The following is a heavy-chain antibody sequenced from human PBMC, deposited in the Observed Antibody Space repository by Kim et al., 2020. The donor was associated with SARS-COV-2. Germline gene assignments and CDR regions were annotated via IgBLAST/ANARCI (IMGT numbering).Heavy chain of an antibody. Sequence: AAPGKGRFTNSRDDYKNTLYLKMNSLKTEDTAVYYCTTEADLNTPGPFDIWGQGTMVTVSS. J-gene: IGHJ3*02. CDR3: TTEADLNTPGPFDI. V-gene: IGHV3-15*01. D-gene: IGHD2-2*02.